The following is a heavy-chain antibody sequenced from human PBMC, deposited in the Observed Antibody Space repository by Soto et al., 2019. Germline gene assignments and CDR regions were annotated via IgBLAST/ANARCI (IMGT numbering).Heavy chain of an antibody. J-gene: IGHJ4*02. V-gene: IGHV3-33*01. Sequence: PGGSLRLSCAASGFTFSIYGMHWVRQAPGKGLEWVAVIWYDGSNKYYADSVKGRFTISRDNSKNTLYLQMNSLRAEDTAVYYCAREHNDYRDYYFDYWGQGTLVTVSS. CDR3: AREHNDYRDYYFDY. CDR2: IWYDGSNK. CDR1: GFTFSIYG. D-gene: IGHD4-4*01.